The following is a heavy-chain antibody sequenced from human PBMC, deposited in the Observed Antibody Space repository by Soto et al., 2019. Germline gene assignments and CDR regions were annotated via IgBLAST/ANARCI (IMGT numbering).Heavy chain of an antibody. D-gene: IGHD6-19*01. Sequence: GGSLRLSCAASGFTFSSYGMHWVRQAPGKGLEWVAVISYDGSNKYYADSVKGRFTISRDNSKNTLYLQMNSLRAEDTAVYYCAKVQWLSPYYYYGMDVWGQGTTVTVSS. CDR3: AKVQWLSPYYYYGMDV. J-gene: IGHJ6*02. CDR2: ISYDGSNK. CDR1: GFTFSSYG. V-gene: IGHV3-30*18.